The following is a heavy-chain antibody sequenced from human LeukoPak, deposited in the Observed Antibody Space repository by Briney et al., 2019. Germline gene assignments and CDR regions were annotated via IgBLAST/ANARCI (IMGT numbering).Heavy chain of an antibody. CDR3: ARVAGSGYDNRGYFDS. CDR2: GYYTGSA. D-gene: IGHD5-12*01. J-gene: IGHJ4*02. CDR1: GGSISTYY. V-gene: IGHV4-59*01. Sequence: SETLSLTCTVSGGSISTYYWSWIRQPPGKGLQFIGYGYYTGSASLSLSLQNGATISVDTSKNQFSLRLTSVTAADSGVYYCARVAGSGYDNRGYFDSWGQGILVTVSP.